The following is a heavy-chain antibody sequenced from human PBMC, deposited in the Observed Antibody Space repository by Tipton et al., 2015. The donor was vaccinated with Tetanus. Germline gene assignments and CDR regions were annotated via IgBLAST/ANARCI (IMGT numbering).Heavy chain of an antibody. CDR2: INHSGST. D-gene: IGHD5-18*01. CDR3: ARGRSPKTRGYSYGYGGYYFDY. J-gene: IGHJ4*02. V-gene: IGHV4-34*01. CDR1: GGSFSGYY. Sequence: LRLSCAVYGGSFSGYYWSWIRQPPGKGLEWTGEINHSGSTNYNPSPKSRVTISVDTPKNQFSLKLSSVTAADTAVYYCARGRSPKTRGYSYGYGGYYFDYWGQGTLVTVSS.